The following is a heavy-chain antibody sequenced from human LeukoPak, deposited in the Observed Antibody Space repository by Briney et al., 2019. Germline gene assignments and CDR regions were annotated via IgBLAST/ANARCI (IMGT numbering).Heavy chain of an antibody. J-gene: IGHJ5*02. CDR2: IYHSGST. D-gene: IGHD3-3*01. CDR1: GYSISSGYY. CDR3: ARAGVITIFGVVRIKYNWFDP. V-gene: IGHV4-38-2*02. Sequence: PSETLSLTCTVSGYSISSGYYWGWIRQPPGKGLEWIGSIYHSGSTYYNPSLKSRVTISVDTSKNQFSLKLSSVTAADTAVYYCARAGVITIFGVVRIKYNWFDPWGQGTLVTVSS.